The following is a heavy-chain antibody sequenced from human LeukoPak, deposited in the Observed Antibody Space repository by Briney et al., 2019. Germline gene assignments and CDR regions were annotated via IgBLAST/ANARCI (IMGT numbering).Heavy chain of an antibody. Sequence: GGSLRLSCAASGFAFSTYSMNWVRQAPGKGLEWVAYISSSTTIMHYADSVRGRFTISRDNAKSSLYLQMNSLRAEDSAVYYCARTGGHFDYWGQETLVTVSS. CDR1: GFAFSTYS. J-gene: IGHJ4*02. CDR3: ARTGGHFDY. D-gene: IGHD3-10*01. V-gene: IGHV3-48*01. CDR2: ISSSTTIM.